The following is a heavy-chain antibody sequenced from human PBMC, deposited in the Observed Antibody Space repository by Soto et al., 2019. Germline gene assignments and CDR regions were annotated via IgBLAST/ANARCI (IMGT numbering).Heavy chain of an antibody. J-gene: IGHJ4*02. CDR3: ARDFRYFPY. CDR1: GGTFSGYF. Sequence: SETLSLTCAVYGGTFSGYFWTWVRQPPGKGLEWIGEIEHNGNNNINPSLKSRVTLSVDTSKNQISLTLTSVTAADTAVYYCARDFRYFPYWGQGTLVTVSS. V-gene: IGHV4-34*01. CDR2: IEHNGNN. D-gene: IGHD3-10*01.